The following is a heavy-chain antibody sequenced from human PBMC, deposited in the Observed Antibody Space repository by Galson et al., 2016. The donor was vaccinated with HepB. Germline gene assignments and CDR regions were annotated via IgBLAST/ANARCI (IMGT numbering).Heavy chain of an antibody. V-gene: IGHV4-34*01. CDR2: INHSGSS. D-gene: IGHD3-9*01. Sequence: ETLSLTCAVYGGSFSGYYWSWVRQPPGKGLEWIGEINHSGSSNYNPSLKSRVTISIDTSKNQSSLRLSSVTAADTAVYYCARGQRYRHVLGHFDYFDPWGQGTLVTVSS. J-gene: IGHJ4*02. CDR1: GGSFSGYY. CDR3: ARGQRYRHVLGHFDYFDP.